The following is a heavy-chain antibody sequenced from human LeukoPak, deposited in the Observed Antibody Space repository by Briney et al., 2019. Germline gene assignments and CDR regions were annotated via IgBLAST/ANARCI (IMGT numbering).Heavy chain of an antibody. CDR3: TRGSGTSRYFDY. CDR1: GFTFSDHW. J-gene: IGHJ4*02. V-gene: IGHV3-74*01. CDR2: IYNDGSGT. Sequence: GGSLRLSCAASGFTFSDHWMHWVRQVPGKGLEWISRIYNDGSGTTYADSVTGRFTISRDNAKNTVYLQMNSLRAEDTAVYFCTRGSGTSRYFDYWGQGTLVTVSS. D-gene: IGHD6-13*01.